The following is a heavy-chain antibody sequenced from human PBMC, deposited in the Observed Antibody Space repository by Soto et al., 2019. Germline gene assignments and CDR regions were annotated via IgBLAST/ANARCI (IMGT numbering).Heavy chain of an antibody. Sequence: PSETLALTCNVSGGSVNSDNYYWSWIRQPPGRGLDWIGYIYHTGSTNYNPSLNSRVTISVDTSRNQFSLKLNSVTAADTAVYYCAREFSNSPEAFDSWGQGTLVTVSS. V-gene: IGHV4-61*01. D-gene: IGHD6-6*01. CDR2: IYHTGST. J-gene: IGHJ4*02. CDR3: AREFSNSPEAFDS. CDR1: GGSVNSDNYY.